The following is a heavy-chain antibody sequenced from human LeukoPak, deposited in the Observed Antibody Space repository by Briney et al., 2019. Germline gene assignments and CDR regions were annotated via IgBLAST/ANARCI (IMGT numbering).Heavy chain of an antibody. V-gene: IGHV3-7*01. J-gene: IGHJ5*02. CDR3: ARDPFDL. CDR2: IKQGGSDK. CDR1: GFTLSNYW. Sequence: GGSLRLSCEASGFTLSNYWMTWVRQAPGKGLEWVATIKQGGSDKFYVDSVKGRFTISGDNAKNSLFLEMNSLRVEDTSVYYCARDPFDLWGQGTRVTVSS.